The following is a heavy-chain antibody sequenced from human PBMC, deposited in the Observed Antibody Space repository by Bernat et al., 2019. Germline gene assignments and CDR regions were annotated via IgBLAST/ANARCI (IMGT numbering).Heavy chain of an antibody. V-gene: IGHV1-2*04. J-gene: IGHJ4*02. D-gene: IGHD3-10*01. CDR3: ARSYGSGSSRFDY. CDR1: GYTFTGYY. CDR2: INPNSGGT. Sequence: QVQLVQSGAEVKKPGASVKVSCKASGYTFTGYYMHWVRQAPGQGLEWMGWINPNSGGTNYAQKFQGWVTMTRDTSISTAYMELSRLRSDDMAVYYCARSYGSGSSRFDYWGQGTLVTVSS.